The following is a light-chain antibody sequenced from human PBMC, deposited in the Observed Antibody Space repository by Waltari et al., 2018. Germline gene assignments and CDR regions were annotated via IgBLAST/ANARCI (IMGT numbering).Light chain of an antibody. CDR1: NSDVGSYNL. J-gene: IGLJ3*02. V-gene: IGLV2-23*02. CDR3: FSYAGSRNWV. Sequence: QSALTQAASVSGSPGQSITMSCTGTNSDVGSYNLVSWYHQNPGEAPKLMIFEVTKRPSGVSNRFSGSKSGNTASLTISGLQAEDEAHYYCFSYAGSRNWVFGGGTKLTVL. CDR2: EVT.